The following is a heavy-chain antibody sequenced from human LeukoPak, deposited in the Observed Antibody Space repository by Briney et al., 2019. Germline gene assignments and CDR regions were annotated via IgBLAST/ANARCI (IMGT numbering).Heavy chain of an antibody. V-gene: IGHV4-34*01. CDR3: ARGQANYGSGSYYNAIFDY. CDR1: GGSFSGYY. D-gene: IGHD3-10*01. J-gene: IGHJ4*02. CDR2: INHSGST. Sequence: SETLSLTCAVYGGSFSGYYWSWIRQPPGKGLEWIGEINHSGSTNYNPSLKSRVTISVDTSKNQFSLKLSSVTAADTAVYYCARGQANYGSGSYYNAIFDYWGQGTLVTVSS.